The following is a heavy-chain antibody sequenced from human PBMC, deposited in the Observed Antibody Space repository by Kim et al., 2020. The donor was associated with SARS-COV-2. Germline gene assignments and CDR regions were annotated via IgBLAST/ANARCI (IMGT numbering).Heavy chain of an antibody. Sequence: GGSLRLSCAASGFTFDDYTMHWVRQAPGKGLEWVSLISWDGGSTYYADSVKGRFTISRDNSKNSLYLQMNSLRTEDTALYYCAKDSGAPSGYDFDYWGQGDLVSLSS. CDR3: AKDSGAPSGYDFDY. CDR1: GFTFDDYT. J-gene: IGHJ4*02. D-gene: IGHD5-12*01. V-gene: IGHV3-43*01. CDR2: ISWDGGST.